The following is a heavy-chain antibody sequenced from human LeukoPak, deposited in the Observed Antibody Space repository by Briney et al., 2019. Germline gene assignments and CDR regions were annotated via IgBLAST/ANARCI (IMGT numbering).Heavy chain of an antibody. CDR1: GGSISSYY. CDR3: ARLVGLLGSGSFKQYYFDY. CDR2: IYYSGST. J-gene: IGHJ4*02. V-gene: IGHV4-59*12. D-gene: IGHD3-10*01. Sequence: PSETLSLTCTVSGGSISSYYWSWIRQPPGKGLEWIGYIYYSGSTNYNPSLKSRVTISVDTSKNQFSPKLSSVTAADTAVYYCARLVGLLGSGSFKQYYFDYWGQGTLVTVSS.